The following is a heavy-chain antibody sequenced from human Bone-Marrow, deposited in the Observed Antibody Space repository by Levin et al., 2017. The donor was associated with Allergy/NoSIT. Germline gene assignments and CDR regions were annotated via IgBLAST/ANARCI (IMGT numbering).Heavy chain of an antibody. CDR2: IFPSDSDT. CDR1: GYSFTSNW. CDR3: ARQSSASFDY. V-gene: IGHV5-51*01. D-gene: IGHD6-6*01. Sequence: KVSCKASGYSFTSNWIAWVRQMPGKGLEWMGIIFPSDSDTTYSPSFQGQVTISVDKSIDTAYLKWNNLQASDTATYFCARQSSASFDYWGQGTLVTVS. J-gene: IGHJ4*02.